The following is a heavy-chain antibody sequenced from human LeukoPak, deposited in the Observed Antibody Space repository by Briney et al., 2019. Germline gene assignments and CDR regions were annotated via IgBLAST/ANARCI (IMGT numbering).Heavy chain of an antibody. CDR1: GFTFSSFD. Sequence: GGSLRLSCTASGFTFSSFDMHWVRQAPGKGLVWVSRLNTDGNSTSYADSVKGRFTISRDNAKNTLYLQMNSLRAEDTAVYYCARVIVGASPGFDYWGQGTLVTVSS. J-gene: IGHJ4*02. D-gene: IGHD1-26*01. V-gene: IGHV3-74*01. CDR2: LNTDGNST. CDR3: ARVIVGASPGFDY.